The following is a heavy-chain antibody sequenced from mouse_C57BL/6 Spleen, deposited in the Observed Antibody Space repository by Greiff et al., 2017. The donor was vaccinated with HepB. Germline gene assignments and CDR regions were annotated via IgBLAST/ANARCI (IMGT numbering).Heavy chain of an antibody. CDR3: ARDGNYIYYYAMDY. Sequence: QVQLQQSGAELVKPGASVKISCKASGYAFSSYWMNWVKQRPGKGLEWIGQIYPGDGDTNDNGKFKGKATLTADKSSSTAYMQLSSLTSEDSAVYFCARDGNYIYYYAMDYWGQGTSVTVSS. D-gene: IGHD2-1*01. CDR2: IYPGDGDT. CDR1: GYAFSSYW. J-gene: IGHJ4*01. V-gene: IGHV1-80*01.